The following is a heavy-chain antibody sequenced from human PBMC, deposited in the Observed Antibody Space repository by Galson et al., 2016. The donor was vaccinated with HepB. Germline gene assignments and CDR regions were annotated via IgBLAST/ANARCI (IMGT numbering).Heavy chain of an antibody. J-gene: IGHJ6*02. CDR2: ISASGGST. CDR3: AKRKGYGSGGVIYYYYGMDV. V-gene: IGHV3-23*01. D-gene: IGHD3-10*01. Sequence: SLRLSCAPSGFAFSNYAMTWVRLAPGKGLEWVSGISASGGSTFYADSVKGRFTISRDNSKNTLYLQMNSLRAEDTAVYYCAKRKGYGSGGVIYYYYGMDVWGQGTTVTVSS. CDR1: GFAFSNYA.